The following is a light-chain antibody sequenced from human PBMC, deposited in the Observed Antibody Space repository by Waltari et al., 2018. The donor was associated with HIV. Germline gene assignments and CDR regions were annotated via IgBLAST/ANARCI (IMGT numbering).Light chain of an antibody. J-gene: IGLJ1*01. V-gene: IGLV2-11*01. CDR2: DVS. CDR3: CSYAGSSTYV. Sequence: QSALTQPRSVSGSPGQSVTISCTGTSSDVGNYNYVSWYQQHPGKAPKFMIYDVSKRPSGVPDRFSGSKSGNTASLTISGLQAEDEADYYCCSYAGSSTYVFGTGTKVTVL. CDR1: SSDVGNYNY.